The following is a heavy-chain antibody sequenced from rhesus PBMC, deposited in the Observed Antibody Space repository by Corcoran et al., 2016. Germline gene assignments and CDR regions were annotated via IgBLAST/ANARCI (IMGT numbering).Heavy chain of an antibody. CDR2: IYGSSGST. J-gene: IGHJ4*01. V-gene: IGHV4-76*01. CDR3: ARSPPAQYYFDY. Sequence: QVQLQESGPGVVKPSETLSLTCAVSGFSISSGYDWSWIRQPPGKGLEWIGYIYGSSGSTNYNPSLKNRVTISKDTSKTQCSLRLSSVTAADTAVYYCARSPPAQYYFDYWGQGVLVTVSS. CDR1: GFSISSGYD.